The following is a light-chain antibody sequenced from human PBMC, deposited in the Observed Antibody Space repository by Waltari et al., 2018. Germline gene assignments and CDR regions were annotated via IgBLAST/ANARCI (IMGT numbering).Light chain of an antibody. J-gene: IGKJ2*01. Sequence: ELVLTQSPGTLSLSPGERATLSCRASQSVSGSYLAWYQQTPGQAPRPLIYGASSRAPGVPDRFGGSGSGTDFAHTISRLEPEDVAGYYCQQYGNSARYTFGQGTKLEIK. CDR1: QSVSGSY. V-gene: IGKV3-20*01. CDR3: QQYGNSARYT. CDR2: GAS.